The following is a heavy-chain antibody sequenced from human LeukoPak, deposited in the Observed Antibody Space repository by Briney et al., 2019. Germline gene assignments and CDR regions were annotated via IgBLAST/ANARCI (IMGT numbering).Heavy chain of an antibody. V-gene: IGHV4-59*08. CDR3: ARHLSRKITAVGY. D-gene: IGHD6-6*01. J-gene: IGHJ4*02. CDR2: IYYSGST. CDR1: GGSISSYY. Sequence: PSETLSLTCTVSGGSISSYYWSWIRQPPGKGLEWIGYIYYSGSTNYNPSLKSRVTISVDTSKNQFSLKLSSVTAADTAVYYRARHLSRKITAVGYWGQGTLVTVSS.